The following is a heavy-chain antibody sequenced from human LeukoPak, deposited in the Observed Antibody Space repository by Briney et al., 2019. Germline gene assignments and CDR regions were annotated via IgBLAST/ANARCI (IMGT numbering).Heavy chain of an antibody. V-gene: IGHV1-69*04. CDR2: IIPILGIA. J-gene: IGHJ4*02. D-gene: IGHD3-22*01. CDR3: ARSRYDSSGYLY. Sequence: SVKASCKASGGTFSSYAISWVRQAPGQGLEWMGRIIPILGIANYAQKFQGRVTITADKSTSTAYMELSSLRSEDTAVYYCARSRYDSSGYLYWGQGTLVTVSS. CDR1: GGTFSSYA.